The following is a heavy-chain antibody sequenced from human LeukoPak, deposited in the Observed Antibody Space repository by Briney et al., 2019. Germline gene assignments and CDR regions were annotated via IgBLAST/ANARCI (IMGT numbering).Heavy chain of an antibody. D-gene: IGHD3-10*01. CDR1: GFTFSNYG. CDR2: IRSDGGEE. Sequence: GGSLRLSCAASGFTFSNYGMHWVRQAPGKGLEWVSFIRSDGGEEYYADSVKGRFTISRDNSKNTLYLQMNSLRPEDTAIYYCAKDRRGTHGSGSYPKYGGQGTLVTVSS. J-gene: IGHJ4*02. V-gene: IGHV3-30*02. CDR3: AKDRRGTHGSGSYPKY.